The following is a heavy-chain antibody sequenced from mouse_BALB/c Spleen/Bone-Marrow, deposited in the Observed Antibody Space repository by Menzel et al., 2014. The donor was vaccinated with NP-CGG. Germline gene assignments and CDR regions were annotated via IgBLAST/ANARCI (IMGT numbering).Heavy chain of an antibody. Sequence: QVQLQQSGAEPVRPGTSVKVSCKASGYAFTYYLIGWVKQRPGQGLEWIGVINPGSGGTNFNEKFKGKATLTVDKSSSTAYMQLSSLTSDDSAVYFCARSYYGLPNYYAMDYWGQGTSVTVSS. CDR3: ARSYYGLPNYYAMDY. D-gene: IGHD1-2*01. J-gene: IGHJ4*01. V-gene: IGHV1-54*03. CDR1: GYAFTYYL. CDR2: INPGSGGT.